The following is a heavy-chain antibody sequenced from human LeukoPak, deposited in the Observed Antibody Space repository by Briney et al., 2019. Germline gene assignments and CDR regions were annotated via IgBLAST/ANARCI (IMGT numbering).Heavy chain of an antibody. CDR2: INRSGSI. Sequence: PSETLSLTCAVYGGSFSGYYRSWIRQPPGKGLELIGEINRSGSIDYNPSLKSRVTISADTSKNQFSLNLNSVTAADTAVYYCARGGDNWNFYWGQGTLVTVS. D-gene: IGHD1-1*01. J-gene: IGHJ4*02. CDR1: GGSFSGYY. V-gene: IGHV4-34*01. CDR3: ARGGDNWNFY.